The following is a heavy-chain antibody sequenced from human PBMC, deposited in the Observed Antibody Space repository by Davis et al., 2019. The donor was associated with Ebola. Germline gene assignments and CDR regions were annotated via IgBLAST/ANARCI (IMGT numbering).Heavy chain of an antibody. J-gene: IGHJ4*02. CDR1: GGSFSGYY. D-gene: IGHD3-16*02. CDR3: ARGLADYIWGSYRPDFDY. CDR2: INHSGST. Sequence: SETLSLTCAVYGGSFSGYYWSWIRQPPGKGLEWIGEINHSGSTNYNPSLKSRVTISVDTSKNQFSLKLSSVTAADTAVYYCARGLADYIWGSYRPDFDYWGQGTLVTVSS. V-gene: IGHV4-34*01.